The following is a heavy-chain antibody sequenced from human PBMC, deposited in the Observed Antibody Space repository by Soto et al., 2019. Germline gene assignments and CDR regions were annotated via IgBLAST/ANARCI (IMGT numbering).Heavy chain of an antibody. V-gene: IGHV4-34*01. J-gene: IGHJ5*02. Sequence: SETLSLTCAVYGGSFSGYYWSWIRQPPGKGLEWIGEINHSGSTNYNPSLKSRFTISVDTSKNQFSLKLSSVTAADTAVYYCARAARYYYGSGSYPWGQGTLVTVS. CDR1: GGSFSGYY. D-gene: IGHD3-10*01. CDR3: ARAARYYYGSGSYP. CDR2: INHSGST.